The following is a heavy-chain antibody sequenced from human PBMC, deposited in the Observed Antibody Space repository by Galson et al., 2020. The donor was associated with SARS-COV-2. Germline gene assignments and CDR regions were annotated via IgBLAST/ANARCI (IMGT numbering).Heavy chain of an antibody. J-gene: IGHJ4*02. Sequence: SETLSLTCTVSGGSISSYYWSWIRQPPGKGLEWIGYIYYSGSTNYNPSLKSRVTISVDTSKNQFSLKLSSVTAADTAVYYCARPLHYYDSSGYGYWGQGTLVTVSS. D-gene: IGHD3-22*01. CDR1: GGSISSYY. CDR3: ARPLHYYDSSGYGY. CDR2: IYYSGST. V-gene: IGHV4-59*01.